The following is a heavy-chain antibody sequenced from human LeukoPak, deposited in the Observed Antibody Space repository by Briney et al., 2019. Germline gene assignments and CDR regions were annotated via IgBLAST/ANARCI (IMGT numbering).Heavy chain of an antibody. CDR1: GFTFSSYA. J-gene: IGHJ4*02. V-gene: IGHV3-23*01. CDR3: ASEGSTSTQENGRDY. D-gene: IGHD2-2*01. CDR2: ISGSGGST. Sequence: GGSLRLSCAASGFTFSSYAMSWVRQAPGKGREWVSAISGSGGSTYYADCVKGRFNISRDKYKNTVYLQMNSLRAEDTAVYYCASEGSTSTQENGRDYWGQGTLVTVSS.